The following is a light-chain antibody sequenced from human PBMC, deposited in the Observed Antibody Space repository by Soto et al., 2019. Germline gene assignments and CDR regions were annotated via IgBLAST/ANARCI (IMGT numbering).Light chain of an antibody. J-gene: IGKJ1*01. CDR1: QSVLYSSNNKNY. CDR2: SAS. V-gene: IGKV4-1*01. CDR3: EQYYITPPP. Sequence: DIVMTQSPDSLAVSLGERATINCKSSQSVLYSSNNKNYLAWYQQKPGKPPKLLIYSASTRESGVSDRFSGIGSGRDFTMNISSMQAAAVSVYYCEQYYITPPPFGQGTKVEIK.